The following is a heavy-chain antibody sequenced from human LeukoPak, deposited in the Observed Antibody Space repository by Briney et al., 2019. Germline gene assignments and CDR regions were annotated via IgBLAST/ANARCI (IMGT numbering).Heavy chain of an antibody. V-gene: IGHV3-21*01. CDR1: GFTFSSYS. CDR3: ARDYYDSSGYYSY. D-gene: IGHD3-22*01. Sequence: GALRLSCAASGFTFSSYSMNWVRQAPGKGLEWVSSISSSSSYIYYADSVKGRFTISRDNAKNSLYLQMNSLRAEDTAVYYCARDYYDSSGYYSYWGQGTLVTVSS. J-gene: IGHJ4*02. CDR2: ISSSSSYI.